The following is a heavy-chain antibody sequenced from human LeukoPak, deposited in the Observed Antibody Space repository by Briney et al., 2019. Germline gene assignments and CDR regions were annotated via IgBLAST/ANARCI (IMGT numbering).Heavy chain of an antibody. D-gene: IGHD3-22*01. V-gene: IGHV1-18*01. CDR1: GYTFSNYV. CDR2: ISGYNGKT. Sequence: GASVKVSCKASGYTFSNYVISWVRQAPGQGLEWMGWISGYNGKTNYAQRFQDRVTMTADTSTSTFYMELRSLTSDDTAVYYCASSGYDSSGTDYFDYWGQGTLVTVSS. CDR3: ASSGYDSSGTDYFDY. J-gene: IGHJ4*02.